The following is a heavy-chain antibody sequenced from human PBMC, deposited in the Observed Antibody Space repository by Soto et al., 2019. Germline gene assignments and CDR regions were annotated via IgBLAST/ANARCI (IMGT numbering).Heavy chain of an antibody. CDR3: ARLVVVVPVANA. CDR1: GGSISYNSYY. CDR2: IFYTGTT. Sequence: QLQLQESGPGLVKPSETLSLTCSVSGGSISYNSYYWGWIRQPPGTGLGWVGGIFYTGTTYYSPSLKARVTISVDTSKNSLSLNLTSVTAADTGVYFCARLVVVVPVANACAQGTLVTVSS. D-gene: IGHD2-2*01. J-gene: IGHJ5*02. V-gene: IGHV4-39*02.